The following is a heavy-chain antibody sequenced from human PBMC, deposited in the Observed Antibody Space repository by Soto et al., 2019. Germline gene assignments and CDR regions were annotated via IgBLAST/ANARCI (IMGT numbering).Heavy chain of an antibody. CDR1: GFAFDDYV. CDR3: GRIAVAGCLDY. CDR2: ITWNGGTI. Sequence: SLRLSCAASGFAFDDYVMHWVRQPPGRGLEWVSGITWNGGTIRYVDSVKGRFTISRDNAENSLYLQMNSLRAEDTAVYYCGRIAVAGCLDYWGQGTPVTVSS. D-gene: IGHD6-19*01. V-gene: IGHV3-9*01. J-gene: IGHJ4*02.